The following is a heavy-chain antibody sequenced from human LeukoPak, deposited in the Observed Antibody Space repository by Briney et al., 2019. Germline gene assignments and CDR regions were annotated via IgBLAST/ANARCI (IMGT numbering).Heavy chain of an antibody. V-gene: IGHV3-30*18. Sequence: GGSLRLSCAASGFTFSSYGMHWVRQAPGKGLEWVAVISYDGSNKYYADSVKGRFTISRDNSKNTLYLQMNSLRAEDTAVYYCAKDLSWRYYNSSGWYNWGQGTLVTFAS. D-gene: IGHD6-19*01. CDR3: AKDLSWRYYNSSGWYN. CDR1: GFTFSSYG. J-gene: IGHJ4*02. CDR2: ISYDGSNK.